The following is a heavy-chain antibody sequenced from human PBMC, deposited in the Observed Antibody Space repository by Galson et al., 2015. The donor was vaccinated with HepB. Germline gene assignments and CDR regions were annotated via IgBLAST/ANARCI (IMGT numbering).Heavy chain of an antibody. D-gene: IGHD1-1*01. J-gene: IGHJ4*02. CDR3: ARRTWRDKNWPSFDS. V-gene: IGHV3-23*01. CDR2: LTGSSHIK. CDR1: GFTFSRNA. Sequence: SLRLSCAASGFTFSRNAMSWVRQAPGTGLEWVSSLTGSSHIKNIADSAKGRFSISRDNSKNTLYRQMNGLRVEDTAFHYWARRTWRDKNWPSFDSWGKGPLVTVSS.